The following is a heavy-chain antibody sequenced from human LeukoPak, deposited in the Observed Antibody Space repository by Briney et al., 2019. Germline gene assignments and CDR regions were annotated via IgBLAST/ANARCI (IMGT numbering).Heavy chain of an antibody. CDR3: ARLTYYDYVWESYRYYFDY. CDR2: INHSGST. V-gene: IGHV4-34*01. J-gene: IGHJ4*02. D-gene: IGHD3-16*02. CDR1: GGSFSGYY. Sequence: SETLSLTCAVYGGSFSGYYWSWIRQPPGKGLEWIGEINHSGSTNYNPSLKSRVTISVDTSKNQFSLKLSSVTAADTAVYYCARLTYYDYVWESYRYYFDYWGQGTLVTVSS.